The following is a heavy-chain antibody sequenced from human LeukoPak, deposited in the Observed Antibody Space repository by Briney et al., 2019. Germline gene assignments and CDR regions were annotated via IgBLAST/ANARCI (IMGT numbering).Heavy chain of an antibody. V-gene: IGHV3-48*02. D-gene: IGHD3-3*01. J-gene: IGHJ4*02. CDR3: ARDHDLWSGYYTNYFDY. CDR1: GFTFSSYS. CDR2: ISSSSSTI. Sequence: PGGSLRLSCAASGFTFSSYSMNWVRQAPGKGLEWVSYISSSSSTIYYADSVKGRFTISRDNAKNSLYLQMNSLRDEDTAVYYCARDHDLWSGYYTNYFDYWGQGTLVTVSS.